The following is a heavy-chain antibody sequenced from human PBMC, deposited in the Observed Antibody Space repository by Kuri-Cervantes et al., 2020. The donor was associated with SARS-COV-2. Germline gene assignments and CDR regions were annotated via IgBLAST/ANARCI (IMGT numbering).Heavy chain of an antibody. CDR2: ISYEATNK. CDR1: GFAFSNYG. Sequence: GESLKISCAASGFAFSNYGMHWVRQAPGKGPEWVAVISYEATNKYYAASVKGRFTISRDNSKNTLYLQMNSLRAEDTAVYFCAKDETEYNDNYSFDYWGQGTLVTVSS. CDR3: AKDETEYNDNYSFDY. J-gene: IGHJ4*02. V-gene: IGHV3-30*18. D-gene: IGHD2/OR15-2a*01.